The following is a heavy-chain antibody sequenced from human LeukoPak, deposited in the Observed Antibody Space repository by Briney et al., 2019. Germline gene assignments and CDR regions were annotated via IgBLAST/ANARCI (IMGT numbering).Heavy chain of an antibody. CDR2: ISGSGGST. CDR3: AKDPSMVRGVIITNRFDP. Sequence: GGSLRLSCAASGFTFNKYWLHWVRQAPGKGLEWVSAISGSGGSTYYADSVKGRFTISRDNSKNTLYLQMNSLRAEDTAVYYCAKDPSMVRGVIITNRFDPWGQGTLVTVSS. J-gene: IGHJ5*02. V-gene: IGHV3-23*01. D-gene: IGHD3-10*01. CDR1: GFTFNKYW.